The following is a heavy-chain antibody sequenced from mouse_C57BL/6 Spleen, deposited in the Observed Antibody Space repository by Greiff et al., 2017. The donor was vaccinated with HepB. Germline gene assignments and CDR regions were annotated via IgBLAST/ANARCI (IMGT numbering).Heavy chain of an antibody. CDR1: GYTFTSYG. D-gene: IGHD1-1*01. CDR2: IYIGNGYT. CDR3: ARSYYGSSYGAWFAY. Sequence: EVKLQESGAELVRPGSSVKMSCKTSGYTFTSYGINWVKQRPGQGLEWIGYIYIGNGYTEYNEKFKGKATLTSDTSSSTAYMQLSSLTSEDSAIYFCARSYYGSSYGAWFAYWGQGTLVTVSA. J-gene: IGHJ3*01. V-gene: IGHV1-58*01.